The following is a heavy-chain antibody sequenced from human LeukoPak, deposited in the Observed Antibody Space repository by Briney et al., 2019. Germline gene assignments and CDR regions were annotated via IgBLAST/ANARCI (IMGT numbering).Heavy chain of an antibody. D-gene: IGHD4-17*01. V-gene: IGHV4-4*07. CDR2: ICATGST. Sequence: SETLSLTCSASGVSVGRFFWTWVRQPVGKGLEWIGRICATGSTIYNPSLKSRVTMSKDTSRNQFSLHLTSVTAADTAVYYCARDDYDDSTRGLDYWGQGTLVTVSS. J-gene: IGHJ4*02. CDR3: ARDDYDDSTRGLDY. CDR1: GVSVGRFF.